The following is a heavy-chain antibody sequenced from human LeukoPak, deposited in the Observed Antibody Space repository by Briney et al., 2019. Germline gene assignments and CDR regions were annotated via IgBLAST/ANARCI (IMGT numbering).Heavy chain of an antibody. V-gene: IGHV1-2*04. J-gene: IGHJ4*02. CDR3: ARTVPYSSGWSFDY. CDR1: GYTFTGYY. D-gene: IGHD6-19*01. Sequence: ASVKVSCKASGYTFTGYYMHWVRQAPGQGLEWMGWINPNSGGTNYAQKFQGWVTMTRDTSISTAYMELSRLRSDDTAVYYRARTVPYSSGWSFDYWGQGTLVTVSS. CDR2: INPNSGGT.